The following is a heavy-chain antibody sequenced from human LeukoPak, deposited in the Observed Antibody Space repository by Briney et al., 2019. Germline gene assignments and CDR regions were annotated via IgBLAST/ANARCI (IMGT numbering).Heavy chain of an antibody. V-gene: IGHV3-43D*03. D-gene: IGHD1-26*01. CDR2: ISWDGGST. J-gene: IGHJ4*02. CDR3: AKDVSGSGSYSYFDY. Sequence: GGSLRLSCAASGFTFDDYAMHWVRQAPGKGLEWVSLISWDGGSTYYADSVKGRFTISRDNSKNSLYLQMNSLRAEDTALYYCAKDVSGSGSYSYFDYWGQGTLVTVSS. CDR1: GFTFDDYA.